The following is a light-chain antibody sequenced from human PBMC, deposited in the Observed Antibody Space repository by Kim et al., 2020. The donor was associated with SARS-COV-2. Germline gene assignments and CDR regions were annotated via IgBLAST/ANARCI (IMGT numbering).Light chain of an antibody. CDR1: QSVSSW. V-gene: IGKV1-5*03. CDR3: QQYNSYSEWT. CDR2: KAS. J-gene: IGKJ1*01. Sequence: SVGDRDTITCRASQSVSSWLAWYRQKRGKAPELLIYKASDLESGVPSRFSGSGSGTEFTLTISSLQPDDFATYYCQQYNSYSEWTFGQGTKVDIK.